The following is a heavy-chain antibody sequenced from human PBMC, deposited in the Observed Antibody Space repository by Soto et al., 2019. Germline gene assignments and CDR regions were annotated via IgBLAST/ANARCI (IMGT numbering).Heavy chain of an antibody. J-gene: IGHJ5*02. Sequence: GGSLRLSCAASGFAFSSYWMHWVRQAPGKGLVWVSRINGDGSRTSYADSVKGRFTISRDNAKNTLHLQMNSLRAEDTAVYYCATVVPRSYSWLDPWGQGILVTVS. D-gene: IGHD1-26*01. V-gene: IGHV3-74*01. CDR3: ATVVPRSYSWLDP. CDR1: GFAFSSYW. CDR2: INGDGSRT.